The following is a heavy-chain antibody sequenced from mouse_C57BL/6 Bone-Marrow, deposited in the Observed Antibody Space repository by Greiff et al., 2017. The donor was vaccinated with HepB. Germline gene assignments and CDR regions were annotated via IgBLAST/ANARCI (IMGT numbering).Heavy chain of an antibody. CDR1: GYTFTDYY. D-gene: IGHD1-1*01. CDR2: INPNNGGT. CDR3: AREYYGSSYYYAMDY. J-gene: IGHJ4*01. Sequence: EVQLQQSGPELVKPGASVKISCKASGYTFTDYYMNWVKQSHGKSLEWIGDINPNNGGTSYNQKFKGKATLTVDKSSSTAYMELRSLTSEDSAVYYSAREYYGSSYYYAMDYWGQGTSVTVSS. V-gene: IGHV1-26*01.